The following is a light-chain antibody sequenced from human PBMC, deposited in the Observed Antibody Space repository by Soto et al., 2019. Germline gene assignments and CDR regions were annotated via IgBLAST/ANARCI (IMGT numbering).Light chain of an antibody. CDR3: QYYDDSLSGSGV. V-gene: IGLV1-40*01. J-gene: IGLJ1*01. CDR1: RSNIGAGYD. CDR2: SFN. Sequence: QSVLTQPPSVSGAPGQTVTISCTGSRSNIGAGYDIHWYQFLPGTAPKLLLYSFNKRPSGIPDRFSGSKSGTSASLAITGLQPEDEADYYCQYYDDSLSGSGVFGTGTKLTVL.